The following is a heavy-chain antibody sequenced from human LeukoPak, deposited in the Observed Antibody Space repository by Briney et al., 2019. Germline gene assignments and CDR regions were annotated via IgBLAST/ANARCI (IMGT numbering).Heavy chain of an antibody. D-gene: IGHD6-13*01. J-gene: IGHJ4*02. CDR3: ARRRGWKQQLVYFDY. Sequence: SETLSLTCTVSGGSITSYYWSWIRQPPGKGLEWIGYLFHSGTRRYNPSLKSRVTISADTTKNQIFLTLNSTTAADTAVYYCARRRGWKQQLVYFDYWGQGTLATVSS. CDR1: GGSITSYY. V-gene: IGHV4-59*08. CDR2: LFHSGTR.